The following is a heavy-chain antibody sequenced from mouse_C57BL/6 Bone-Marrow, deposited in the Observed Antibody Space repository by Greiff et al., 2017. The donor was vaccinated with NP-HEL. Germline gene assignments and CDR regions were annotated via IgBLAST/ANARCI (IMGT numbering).Heavy chain of an antibody. CDR1: GYTFTSYW. D-gene: IGHD1-1*01. CDR3: ARRGYYGSSYDY. Sequence: QVQLQQPGAELVKPGASVKMSCKASGYTFTSYWITWVKQRPGQGLEWIGDIYPGSGSTNYNEKFKSKDTLTVDTSSSTAYMQLSSLTSEDSAVYYCARRGYYGSSYDYWGQGTTLTVSS. V-gene: IGHV1-55*01. J-gene: IGHJ2*01. CDR2: IYPGSGST.